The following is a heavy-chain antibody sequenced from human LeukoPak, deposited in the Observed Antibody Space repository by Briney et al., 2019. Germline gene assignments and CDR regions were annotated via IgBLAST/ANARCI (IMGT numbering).Heavy chain of an antibody. CDR1: GGSISGSSYY. J-gene: IGHJ5*02. V-gene: IGHV4-39*01. CDR2: IYYSGST. CDR3: ARHSRILFDP. Sequence: SETLSLTCTVSGGSISGSSYYWGWIRQPPGKGLEWIGSIYYSGSTYYNPSLKSRVTISVDTSKNQFSLKLSSVTAADTAVYYCARHSRILFDPWGQGTLVTVSS. D-gene: IGHD2-2*01.